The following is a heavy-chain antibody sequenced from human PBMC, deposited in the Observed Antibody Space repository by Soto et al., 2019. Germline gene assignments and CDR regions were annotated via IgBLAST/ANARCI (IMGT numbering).Heavy chain of an antibody. Sequence: GGSLRLSCAASGFTVSSNYMSWVRQAPGKGLEWVSVIYSGGSTYYADSVKGRFTISRHNSKNTLYLQMNSLRAEDTAVYYCARELAVTTDYNYIDVWGKGTTVTVSS. CDR3: ARELAVTTDYNYIDV. V-gene: IGHV3-53*04. J-gene: IGHJ6*03. CDR2: IYSGGST. D-gene: IGHD4-17*01. CDR1: GFTVSSNY.